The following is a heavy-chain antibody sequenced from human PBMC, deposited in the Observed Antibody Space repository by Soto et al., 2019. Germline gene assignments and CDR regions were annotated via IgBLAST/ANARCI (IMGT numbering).Heavy chain of an antibody. J-gene: IGHJ4*02. Sequence: QVQLQQWGAGLLKPSETLSLTCAVYGGSFSGYYWSWIRQPPGKELEWIGEINHSGSTNYNPSLKSRVTISVDTSKNQFSLKLGSVTAADTAVYYCARGSSSWLAHFDYWGQGTLVTVSS. V-gene: IGHV4-34*01. CDR2: INHSGST. D-gene: IGHD6-13*01. CDR3: ARGSSSWLAHFDY. CDR1: GGSFSGYY.